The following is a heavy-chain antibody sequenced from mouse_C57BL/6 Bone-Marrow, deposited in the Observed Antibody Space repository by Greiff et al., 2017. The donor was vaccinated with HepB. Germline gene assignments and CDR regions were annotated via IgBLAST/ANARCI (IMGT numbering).Heavy chain of an antibody. Sequence: EVHLVESGEGLVKPGGSLKLSCAASGFTFSSYAMSWVRQTPEKRLEWVAYISSGGDYIYYADTVKGRFTISRDNARNTLYLQMSSLKSEDTAMYYCTRGDYGSSYEGGAMDYWGQGTSVTVSS. CDR2: ISSGGDYI. V-gene: IGHV5-9-1*02. CDR3: TRGDYGSSYEGGAMDY. D-gene: IGHD1-1*01. J-gene: IGHJ4*01. CDR1: GFTFSSYA.